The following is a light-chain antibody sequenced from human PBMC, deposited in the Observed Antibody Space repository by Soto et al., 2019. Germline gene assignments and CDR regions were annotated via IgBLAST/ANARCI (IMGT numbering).Light chain of an antibody. V-gene: IGKV3-15*01. J-gene: IGKJ1*01. Sequence: EIVLTQSPATLSVSPGERATLSCRASQSVSSNLAWYQHKPGQAPRLLIYGASTRATGIPARFSGSGSGTEFTLTISSLQSEDFAVYYCQQYNNCLTWTFGQGTKWIS. CDR2: GAS. CDR3: QQYNNCLTWT. CDR1: QSVSSN.